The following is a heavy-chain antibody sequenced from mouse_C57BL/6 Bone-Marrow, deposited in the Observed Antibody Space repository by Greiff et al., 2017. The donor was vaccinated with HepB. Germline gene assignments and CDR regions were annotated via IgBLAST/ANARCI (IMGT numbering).Heavy chain of an antibody. J-gene: IGHJ4*01. Sequence: QVQLKESGPGLVQPSQSLSITCTVSGFSLTSYGVHWVRQSPGKGLEWLGVIWSGGSTDYNAAFISRLSISKDNSKSQVFFKMNSLQADDTAIYYGARNGATVAYYYAMDYWGQGTSVTVSS. CDR2: IWSGGST. CDR1: GFSLTSYG. V-gene: IGHV2-2*01. D-gene: IGHD1-1*01. CDR3: ARNGATVAYYYAMDY.